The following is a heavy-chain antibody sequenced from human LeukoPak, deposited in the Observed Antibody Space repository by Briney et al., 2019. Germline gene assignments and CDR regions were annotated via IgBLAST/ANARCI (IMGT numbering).Heavy chain of an antibody. CDR3: ARTGRYGDMAAD. V-gene: IGHV4-4*07. CDR2: IYSSGST. D-gene: IGHD4-17*01. Sequence: SETLSLTCTVSGGSMFNDYWSWIRQPAGKGLEWIGRIYSSGSTHYNPSLKSRVTMSMDMSKNQFSLMLNSVTAADTAVYYGARTGRYGDMAADWGQGTLVTVSS. CDR1: GGSMFNDY. J-gene: IGHJ4*02.